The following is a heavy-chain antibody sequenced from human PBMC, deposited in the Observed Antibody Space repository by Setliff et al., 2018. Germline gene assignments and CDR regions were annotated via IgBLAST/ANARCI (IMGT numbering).Heavy chain of an antibody. J-gene: IGHJ6*03. D-gene: IGHD6-13*01. CDR2: IYTRGST. Sequence: PSETLSLTCTVSGDSITSGSYYWSWIRQPAGKGLEWIGQIYTRGSTNENPSLKSRVTISVDTSKNQVSLNLNSVTAADTAVYYCARQPYSTTYYYYYYYMDVWGKGTTVTVSS. V-gene: IGHV4-61*09. CDR1: GDSITSGSYY. CDR3: ARQPYSTTYYYYYYYMDV.